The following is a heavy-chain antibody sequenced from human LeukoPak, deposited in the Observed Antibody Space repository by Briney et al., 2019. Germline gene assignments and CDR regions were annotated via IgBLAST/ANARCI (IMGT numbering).Heavy chain of an antibody. V-gene: IGHV4-31*03. CDR3: ARAQTVRGGDAFDI. D-gene: IGHD3-10*01. CDR1: GGSISSGGYY. Sequence: PSETLSLTCTVSGGSISSGGYYWSWIRQHPGKGLEWIGYIYYSGSTYYNPSLKSRVTISVDTSKNQFSLKLSSVTAADTAVYYCARAQTVRGGDAFDIWGQGTMVTVSS. J-gene: IGHJ3*02. CDR2: IYYSGST.